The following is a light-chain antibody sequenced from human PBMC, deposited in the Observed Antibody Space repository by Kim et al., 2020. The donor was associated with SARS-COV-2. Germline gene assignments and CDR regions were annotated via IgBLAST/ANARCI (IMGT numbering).Light chain of an antibody. J-gene: IGKJ2*01. CDR2: DAS. Sequence: SASVGDRVTITCRAGQSIATRLAWYQQRPGQAPKVLIHDASSLESGVPSRLSGSGSGTEFTLTISSLQPDDFATYYCQQYDSYLYTFGQGTKLEI. V-gene: IGKV1-5*01. CDR3: QQYDSYLYT. CDR1: QSIATR.